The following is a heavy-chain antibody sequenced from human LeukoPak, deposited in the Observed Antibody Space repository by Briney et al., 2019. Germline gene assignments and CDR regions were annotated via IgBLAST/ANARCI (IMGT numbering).Heavy chain of an antibody. V-gene: IGHV4-39*01. D-gene: IGHD6-19*01. CDR1: GGSIGGHTFY. J-gene: IGHJ3*02. Sequence: SETLSLTCNVSGGSIGGHTFYWDWIRQPPGKGLEWIATIYYNGNTFYNPSLKSRVAISIDMSRSQFSLHLSSVTAADTAIYYCARLTALAGHRGAFDIWGPGTMVTVSS. CDR3: ARLTALAGHRGAFDI. CDR2: IYYNGNT.